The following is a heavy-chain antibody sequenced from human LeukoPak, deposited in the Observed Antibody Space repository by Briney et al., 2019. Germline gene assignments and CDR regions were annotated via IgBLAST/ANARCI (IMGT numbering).Heavy chain of an antibody. CDR2: IYTSGST. V-gene: IGHV4-61*02. Sequence: PSQTLSLTCTVYGGSISSGSYYWSWIRQPAGKGLEWIGRIYTSGSTNYNPSLKSRVTISVDTSKNQFSLKLSSVTAADTAVYYCARAGVTYYYDSRGGWFDPWGQGTLVTVSS. J-gene: IGHJ5*02. CDR3: ARAGVTYYYDSRGGWFDP. CDR1: GGSISSGSYY. D-gene: IGHD3-22*01.